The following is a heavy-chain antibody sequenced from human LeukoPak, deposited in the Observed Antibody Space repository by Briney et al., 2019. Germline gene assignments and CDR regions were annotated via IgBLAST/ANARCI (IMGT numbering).Heavy chain of an antibody. J-gene: IGHJ4*02. Sequence: GGSLRLSCAASGFTFSSYSMNWVRQAPGKGLEWVSYITLSSSTTYYADSVKGRFTISRDNAKNSLYLQMNSLRAENTAVYYCARDYETTNFWGQGTLVTVS. CDR2: ITLSSSTT. V-gene: IGHV3-48*04. CDR1: GFTFSSYS. CDR3: ARDYETTNF. D-gene: IGHD4-17*01.